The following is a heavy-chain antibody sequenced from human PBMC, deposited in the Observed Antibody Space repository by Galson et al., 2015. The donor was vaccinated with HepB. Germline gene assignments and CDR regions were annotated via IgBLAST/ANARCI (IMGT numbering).Heavy chain of an antibody. V-gene: IGHV3-9*01. CDR2: IYWNSNRI. CDR3: TKDTSPGGADY. CDR1: GSTLRDYA. D-gene: IGHD1-26*01. J-gene: IGHJ4*02. Sequence: SLRLSCAASGSTLRDYAMHWVRQPPGKALEWVAGIYWNSNRIDYADSVKGRFSISRDNAKNLVYLQMNSLRSEDTAFYYCTKDTSPGGADYWGQGTLVTVSP.